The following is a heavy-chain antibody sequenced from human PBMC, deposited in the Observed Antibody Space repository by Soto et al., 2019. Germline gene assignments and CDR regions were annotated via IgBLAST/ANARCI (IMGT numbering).Heavy chain of an antibody. CDR2: IYYTGST. CDR1: GGSINSGDYY. Sequence: QVQLQESGPGLVKPSQTLSLTCTVSGGSINSGDYYWSWIRQPPGKGLGWIGYIYYTGSTYYNPSLKSRVXXSXDXXKKQCSLRLSSVTVADTAVYYCARAFHGSGSAPDYWGQGTLVTVSS. J-gene: IGHJ4*02. V-gene: IGHV4-30-4*01. CDR3: ARAFHGSGSAPDY. D-gene: IGHD3-10*01.